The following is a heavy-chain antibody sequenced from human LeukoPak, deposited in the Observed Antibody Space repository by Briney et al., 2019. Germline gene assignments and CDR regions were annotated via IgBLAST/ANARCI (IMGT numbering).Heavy chain of an antibody. CDR2: IYYCRCN. V-gene: IGHV4-30-4*01. CDR3: ARDLPKGDVPAAQGDAFDI. Sequence: SGTVPVTFMFSGCFLISGVYYWSGMRDPRGEGLEWIGYIYYCRCNYYNRFLKSRVTMSVDTPKNLFSLKLSSVTAADAAVYYCARDLPKGDVPAAQGDAFDIWGQGTMVTVSS. D-gene: IGHD2-2*01. J-gene: IGHJ3*02. CDR1: GCFLISGVYY.